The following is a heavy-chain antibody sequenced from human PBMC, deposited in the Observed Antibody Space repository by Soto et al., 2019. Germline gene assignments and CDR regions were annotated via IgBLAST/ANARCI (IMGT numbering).Heavy chain of an antibody. V-gene: IGHV4-30-2*01. Sequence: SETLSLTCAVSGCSISSGGYSWSWIRQPPGKGLEWIGYIYHSGSTYYNPSLKSRVTISVDRSKNQFSLKLSSVTAADTAVYYCARGPPFHWGQGTLVTVSS. CDR2: IYHSGST. D-gene: IGHD3-16*01. CDR1: GCSISSGGYS. J-gene: IGHJ4*02. CDR3: ARGPPFH.